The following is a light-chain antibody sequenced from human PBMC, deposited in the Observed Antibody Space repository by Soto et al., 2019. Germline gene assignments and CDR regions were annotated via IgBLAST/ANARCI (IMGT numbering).Light chain of an antibody. Sequence: EIVMTQSPATLSVSPGESATLSCRASQSVSSNLAWHQQKPGQAPRILMYDASTRATGISARFSGSGSGTEFTLTLSSLQSEDFAFFYCQQYDGWPRTFGQGTKVDIK. CDR1: QSVSSN. J-gene: IGKJ1*01. CDR3: QQYDGWPRT. CDR2: DAS. V-gene: IGKV3-15*01.